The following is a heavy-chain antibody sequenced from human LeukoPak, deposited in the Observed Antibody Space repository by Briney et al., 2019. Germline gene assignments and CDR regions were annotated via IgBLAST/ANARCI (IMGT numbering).Heavy chain of an antibody. D-gene: IGHD5-12*01. CDR2: MYYSGNT. CDR3: ARYDIVAATWFDP. CDR1: GGSISSSSYY. V-gene: IGHV4-39*01. Sequence: SETLSLTCTVSGGSISSSSYYWGWIRQPPGKGLEWIGYMYYSGNTYYNPSLKSRVTISVDTSKNQFSLKLSSVTAVDTAVYYCARYDIVAATWFDPWGQGTLVTVSS. J-gene: IGHJ5*02.